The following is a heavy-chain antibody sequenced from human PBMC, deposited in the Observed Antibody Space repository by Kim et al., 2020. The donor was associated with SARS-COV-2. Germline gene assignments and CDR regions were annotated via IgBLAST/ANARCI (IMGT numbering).Heavy chain of an antibody. V-gene: IGHV3-23*01. J-gene: IGHJ4*02. Sequence: GGSLRLSCAASGFTFSSYAMSWVRQAPGKGLEWVSAISGSGGSTYYADSVKGRFTISRDNSKNTLYLQMNSLRAEDTAVYYCAKDIVLMVYAIGDYWGQGTLVTVSS. CDR1: GFTFSSYA. CDR2: ISGSGGST. CDR3: AKDIVLMVYAIGDY. D-gene: IGHD2-8*01.